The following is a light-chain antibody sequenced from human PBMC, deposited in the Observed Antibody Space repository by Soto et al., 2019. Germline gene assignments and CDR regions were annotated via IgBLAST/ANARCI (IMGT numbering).Light chain of an antibody. CDR3: TSYTRSATHV. V-gene: IGLV2-14*01. CDR1: SSDVSGYNY. Sequence: QSVLTQPASVSGSPGQSITISCTGTSSDVSGYNYVSWYQQHPGKAPKLMIYEVSYRPSGVSNRFSGSKSGNTASLTISGLQAEDEADYYCTSYTRSATHVFGTGTKLTVL. J-gene: IGLJ1*01. CDR2: EVS.